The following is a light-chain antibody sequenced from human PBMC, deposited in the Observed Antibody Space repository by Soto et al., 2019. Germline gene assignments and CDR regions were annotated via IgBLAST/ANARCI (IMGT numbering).Light chain of an antibody. CDR3: QQGHNWPLT. CDR2: SPS. CDR1: QSISTE. Sequence: ERVMTQSPATLSVSPGERATLSCRASQSISTELAWDQQKPGQPPRLLIYSPSTRATGVPARFTGSGSGSEFTLTISGLQSEDFAVYYCQQGHNWPLTFGQGTRLEI. V-gene: IGKV3-15*01. J-gene: IGKJ2*01.